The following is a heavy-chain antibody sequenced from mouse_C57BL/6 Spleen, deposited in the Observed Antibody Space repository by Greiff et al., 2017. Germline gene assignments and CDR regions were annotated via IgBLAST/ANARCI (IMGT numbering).Heavy chain of an antibody. CDR1: GYTFTDYE. CDR2: IDPETGGT. Sequence: QVQLQQSGAELVRPGASVTLSCKASGYTFTDYEMHWVKQTPVHGLEWIGAIDPETGGTAYNQKFKGKAILTADKSSSTAYMELRSLTSEDSAVYYCTRKDYGSSYLAYWGQGTLVTVSA. J-gene: IGHJ3*01. CDR3: TRKDYGSSYLAY. V-gene: IGHV1-15*01. D-gene: IGHD1-1*01.